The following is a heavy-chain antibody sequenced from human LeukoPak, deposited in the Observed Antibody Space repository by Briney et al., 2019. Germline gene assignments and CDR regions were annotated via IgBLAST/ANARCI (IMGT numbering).Heavy chain of an antibody. CDR1: GGTFSNYA. J-gene: IGHJ4*02. D-gene: IGHD6-19*01. Sequence: SVKVSCKASGGTFSNYAISWVRQAPGQGLEWMGGIIPIFGTPNYAQKFQGRVTITADESTSTAYMELTSLKSEDTAVYYCAREGTIGGIAVAAFDSWGQGTLVTVPS. CDR3: AREGTIGGIAVAAFDS. CDR2: IIPIFGTP. V-gene: IGHV1-69*13.